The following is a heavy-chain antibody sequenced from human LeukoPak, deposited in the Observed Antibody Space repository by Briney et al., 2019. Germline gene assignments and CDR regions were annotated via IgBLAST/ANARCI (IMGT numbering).Heavy chain of an antibody. D-gene: IGHD5-12*01. Sequence: GGSLRLSCAASGFTFSSYWMHWVRQAPGKGLVSVSRINSDGSSTSYADSVKGRFTISRDNAKNTLYLQMNSLRAEDTAVYYCAVGYDWGDDAFDIWGQGTMVTVSS. CDR2: INSDGSST. V-gene: IGHV3-74*01. CDR1: GFTFSSYW. J-gene: IGHJ3*02. CDR3: AVGYDWGDDAFDI.